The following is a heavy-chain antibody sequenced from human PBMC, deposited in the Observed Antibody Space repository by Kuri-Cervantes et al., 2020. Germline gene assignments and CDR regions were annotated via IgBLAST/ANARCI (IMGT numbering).Heavy chain of an antibody. CDR3: AKDTYYYDSSGYYGGGKYNWFDP. V-gene: IGHV3-23*01. J-gene: IGHJ5*02. CDR1: GFTFSSYA. CDR2: ISGSGGST. Sequence: GGSLRLSCAASGFTFSSYAMSWVRQAPGKGLEWVSAISGSGGSTYYADSVKGRFTISRDNSKNTLYLQMNSLRAEDTAVYYCAKDTYYYDSSGYYGGGKYNWFDPWGQGTLVTVSS. D-gene: IGHD3-22*01.